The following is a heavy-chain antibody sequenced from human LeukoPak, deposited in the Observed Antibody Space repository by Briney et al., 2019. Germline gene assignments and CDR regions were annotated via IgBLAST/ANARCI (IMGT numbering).Heavy chain of an antibody. CDR2: IDSGSNNI. D-gene: IGHD3-3*01. J-gene: IGHJ6*04. Sequence: GGSLRLSCAASGFTFSSYEMNWVRQAPGKGLEWVSGIDSGSNNIHYADSVKGRFTISRDDAKNSLYLQMDSLRAEDTAVYYCARKGFWSGFGMDVWGKGTTVTVSS. CDR1: GFTFSSYE. CDR3: ARKGFWSGFGMDV. V-gene: IGHV3-48*01.